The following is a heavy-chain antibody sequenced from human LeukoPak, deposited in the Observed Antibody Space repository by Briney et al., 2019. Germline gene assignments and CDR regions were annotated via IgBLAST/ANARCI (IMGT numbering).Heavy chain of an antibody. D-gene: IGHD3-22*01. J-gene: IGHJ4*02. Sequence: PGGSLRLSCAASGFTSHNYAMSWVRQAPGKGLEWVSAISSSGDITFYADSVKGRFTISRDNSRYTLYLQMNSLRAEDAAMYYCAKDRPNYHESNGHYYRRNGDYWGQGTLVTVSS. V-gene: IGHV3-23*01. CDR3: AKDRPNYHESNGHYYRRNGDY. CDR1: GFTSHNYA. CDR2: ISSSGDIT.